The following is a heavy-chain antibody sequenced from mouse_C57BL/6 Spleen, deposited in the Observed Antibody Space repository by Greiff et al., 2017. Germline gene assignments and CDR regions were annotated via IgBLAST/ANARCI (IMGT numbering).Heavy chain of an antibody. Sequence: QVQLKESGAELVRPGTSVKVSCKASGYAFTNYLIEWVKQRPGQGLEWIGVINPGSGGTNYNEKFKGKATLTADKSSSTAYMQLSSLTSEDSAVYFCARSGYYRDYYAMDYWGQGTSVTVSS. J-gene: IGHJ4*01. D-gene: IGHD2-3*01. CDR3: ARSGYYRDYYAMDY. V-gene: IGHV1-54*01. CDR2: INPGSGGT. CDR1: GYAFTNYL.